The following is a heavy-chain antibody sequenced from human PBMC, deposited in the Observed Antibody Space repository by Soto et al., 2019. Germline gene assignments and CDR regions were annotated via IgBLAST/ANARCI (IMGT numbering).Heavy chain of an antibody. J-gene: IGHJ6*02. D-gene: IGHD3-3*01. CDR3: ARAIRVATPAFGVVIGHGMDV. CDR1: GFTVSSNY. CDR2: IYSGGST. Sequence: EVQLVESGGGLVQPGGSLRLSCAASGFTVSSNYMSWVRQAPGKGLEWVSVIYSGGSTYYADSVKGRFTISRDNSKNTLYLQMNSLRAEDTAVYYCARAIRVATPAFGVVIGHGMDVWGQGTTVTVSS. V-gene: IGHV3-66*01.